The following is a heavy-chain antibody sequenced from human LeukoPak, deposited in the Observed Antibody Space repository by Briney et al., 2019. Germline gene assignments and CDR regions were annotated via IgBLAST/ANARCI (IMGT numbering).Heavy chain of an antibody. CDR3: ARQSRDGSKTRGYFFDY. CDR1: GHIFTNYW. J-gene: IGHJ4*02. V-gene: IGHV5-51*01. CDR2: IYPADSDT. Sequence: GESLKISFQVSGHIFTNYWIGWVRQMPGKGLESMGIIYPADSDTTYSPSFQGQVTISADKSISTVYLQWSSLRASDTAMYYCARQSRDGSKTRGYFFDYWGQGTLVTVSS. D-gene: IGHD3-10*01.